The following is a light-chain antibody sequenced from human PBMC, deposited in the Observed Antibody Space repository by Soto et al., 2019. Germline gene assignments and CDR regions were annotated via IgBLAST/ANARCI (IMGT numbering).Light chain of an antibody. Sequence: QSALTQPASVSGSPGQSITMSCTGSSSDVGTYNYVSWYQQRPGKAPKLMIYEVSNRPSGVSNRFSGSKSGNTASLTISGLQSDDEADYFCSSYTTSSTLVFGGGTKLTVL. CDR2: EVS. J-gene: IGLJ3*02. CDR1: SSDVGTYNY. V-gene: IGLV2-14*01. CDR3: SSYTTSSTLV.